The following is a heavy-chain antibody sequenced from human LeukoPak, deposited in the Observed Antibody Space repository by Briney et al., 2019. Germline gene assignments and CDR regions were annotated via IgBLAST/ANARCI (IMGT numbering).Heavy chain of an antibody. Sequence: ASVKVSCTASGYTFTSYDINWVRQATGQGLEWMGWMNPSSGNTGYAQKFQGRVTMTRNTSISTAYMELSSLRSEDTAVYYCARGYQEMVYAIRRYYGMDVWGQGTTVTVSS. J-gene: IGHJ6*02. CDR1: GYTFTSYD. CDR3: ARGYQEMVYAIRRYYGMDV. CDR2: MNPSSGNT. V-gene: IGHV1-8*01. D-gene: IGHD2-8*01.